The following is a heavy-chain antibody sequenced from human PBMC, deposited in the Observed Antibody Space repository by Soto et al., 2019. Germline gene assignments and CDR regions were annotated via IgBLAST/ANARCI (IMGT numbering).Heavy chain of an antibody. CDR1: GYTFTSYY. Sequence: ASVKVSCKASGYTFTSYYMHCVRPAPGQGLEWMGIINPSGGSTSYAQKFQGRVTMTRDTSTSTVYMELSSLRSEDTAVYYCARAHKEWTYFDYWGQGTLVTVSS. J-gene: IGHJ4*02. CDR2: INPSGGST. CDR3: ARAHKEWTYFDY. D-gene: IGHD3-3*01. V-gene: IGHV1-46*03.